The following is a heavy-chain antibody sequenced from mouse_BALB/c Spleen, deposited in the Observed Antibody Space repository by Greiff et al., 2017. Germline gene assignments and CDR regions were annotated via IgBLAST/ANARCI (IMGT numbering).Heavy chain of an antibody. CDR2: ISYSGST. CDR3: ARYYYGSSSYYFDY. D-gene: IGHD1-1*01. V-gene: IGHV3-2*02. J-gene: IGHJ2*01. Sequence: VQLKQSGPGLVKPSQSLSLTCTVTGYSITSDYAWNWIRQFPGNKLEWMGYISYSGSTSYNPSLKSRISITRDTSKNQFFLQLNSVTTEDTATYYCARYYYGSSSYYFDYWGQGTTLTVSS. CDR1: GYSITSDYA.